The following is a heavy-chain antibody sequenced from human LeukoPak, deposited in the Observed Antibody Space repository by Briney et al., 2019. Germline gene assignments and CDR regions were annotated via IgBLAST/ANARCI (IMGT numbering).Heavy chain of an antibody. V-gene: IGHV4-59*01. CDR2: IYYSGST. J-gene: IGHJ3*02. D-gene: IGHD3-3*01. CDR1: GGSISSYY. CDR3: ARESGYYDFSDAFDI. Sequence: SETLSLTCTVSGGSISSYYWSWIRQPPGKGLEWIGYIYYSGSTNYNPSLKSRVTISVDTSKNQFSLKLSSVTAADTAVYYCARESGYYDFSDAFDIWGQGTMVTVSS.